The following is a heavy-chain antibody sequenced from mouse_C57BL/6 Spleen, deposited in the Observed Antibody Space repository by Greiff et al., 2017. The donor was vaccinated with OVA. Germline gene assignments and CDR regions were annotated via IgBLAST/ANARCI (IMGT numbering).Heavy chain of an antibody. CDR1: GYTFASYW. V-gene: IGHV1-74*01. CDR3: AYYSNYGNAMDY. J-gene: IGHJ4*01. Sequence: QVQLQQPGAELVKPGASVKVSCKASGYTFASYWMHWVKQRPGQGLEWIGRIHPSDSDTNYNQKFKGKATLTVDKSSSTAYMQLSSLTSEDSAVYYCAYYSNYGNAMDYWGQGTSVTVSS. CDR2: IHPSDSDT. D-gene: IGHD2-5*01.